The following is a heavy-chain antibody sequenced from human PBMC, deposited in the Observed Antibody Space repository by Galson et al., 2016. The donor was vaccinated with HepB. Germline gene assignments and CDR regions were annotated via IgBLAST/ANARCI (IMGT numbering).Heavy chain of an antibody. CDR3: AKECSGGSCYLPETEG. D-gene: IGHD2-15*01. Sequence: SLRLSCAASGFTFSNYAMTWVRQAPGKGLEWVSSLASDGSTYYADSVEGRFTISSHNSKNTLYLQLNSLRAEDTAVYYCAKECSGGSCYLPETEGWGQGALVTVSS. CDR2: LASDGST. CDR1: GFTFSNYA. J-gene: IGHJ4*02. V-gene: IGHV3-23*01.